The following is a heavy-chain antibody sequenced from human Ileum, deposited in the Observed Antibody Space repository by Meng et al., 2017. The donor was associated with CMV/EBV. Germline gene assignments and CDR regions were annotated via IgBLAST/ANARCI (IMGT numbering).Heavy chain of an antibody. D-gene: IGHD3-22*01. CDR3: AGSLYYARGDD. Sequence: CAVSGCSVNSDNFKWVWLPHRPGLGLESLVYGAYSRSTSYIASLRSRISIAVDKSKIQFSLDLLSVTDADTAIYYCAGSLYYARGDDWGQGVLVTVSS. J-gene: IGHJ4*02. CDR2: GAYSRST. CDR1: GCSVNSDNFK. V-gene: IGHV4-30-4*08.